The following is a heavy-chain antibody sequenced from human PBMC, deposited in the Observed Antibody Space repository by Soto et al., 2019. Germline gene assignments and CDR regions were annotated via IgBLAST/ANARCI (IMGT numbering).Heavy chain of an antibody. J-gene: IGHJ6*03. V-gene: IGHV4-34*01. CDR2: INHSGST. CDR1: GGSFSGYY. Sequence: QVQLQQWGAGLLRPSETLSLTCAVYGGSFSGYYRSWIRQPPGKGLEWIGEINHSGSTNYNPSLKSQFTIPVDTSMNQFSLKLSSVTAADTAVYYCAGGTNYYYYFYMDVWGKGTTVTVSS. CDR3: AGGTNYYYYFYMDV.